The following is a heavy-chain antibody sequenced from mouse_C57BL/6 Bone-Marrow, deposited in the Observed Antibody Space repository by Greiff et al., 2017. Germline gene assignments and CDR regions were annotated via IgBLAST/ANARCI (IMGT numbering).Heavy chain of an antibody. J-gene: IGHJ4*01. CDR2: IYPRSGNT. V-gene: IGHV1-81*01. CDR1: GYTFTSYG. Sequence: QVQLQQSGAELARPGASVKLSCKASGYTFTSYGISWVKQRTGQGLEWIGEIYPRSGNTYYNEKFKGKATLTADKSSSTAYMELRSLTSEDSAVYYCARSSNYCYYYAMDYWGQGTSVTVSS. D-gene: IGHD2-5*01. CDR3: ARSSNYCYYYAMDY.